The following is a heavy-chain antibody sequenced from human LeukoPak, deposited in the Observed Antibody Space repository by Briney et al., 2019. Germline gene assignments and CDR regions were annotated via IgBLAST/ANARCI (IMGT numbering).Heavy chain of an antibody. D-gene: IGHD6-19*01. Sequence: GGSLRLSCAASGFTVSSNYMTWVRQAPGKGLEWVSVIYSGGSTYYADSVKGRFTISRDNSKSTLYLQMNSLRVEDTAVYHCARGIAVADTGFFDYWGQGTLVTVSS. CDR3: ARGIAVADTGFFDY. CDR2: IYSGGST. J-gene: IGHJ4*02. CDR1: GFTVSSNY. V-gene: IGHV3-66*01.